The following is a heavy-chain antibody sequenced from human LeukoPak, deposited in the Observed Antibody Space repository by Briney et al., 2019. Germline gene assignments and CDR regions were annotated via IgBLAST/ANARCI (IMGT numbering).Heavy chain of an antibody. J-gene: IGHJ4*02. D-gene: IGHD4/OR15-4a*01. V-gene: IGHV4-34*01. CDR2: INHSGST. Sequence: SETLSLTCVVYGGSFSGYYWSWIRQPPGKGLEWIGEINHSGSTNYNPSLKSRVTISVDTSKDQFSLKLSSVTASDTAVYYCARGWGMVVTIYYFDYWGQGTLVTVSS. CDR1: GGSFSGYY. CDR3: ARGWGMVVTIYYFDY.